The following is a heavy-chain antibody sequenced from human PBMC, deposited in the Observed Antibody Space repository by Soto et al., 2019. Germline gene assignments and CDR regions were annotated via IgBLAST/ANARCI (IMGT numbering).Heavy chain of an antibody. J-gene: IGHJ6*03. V-gene: IGHV4-31*03. CDR2: IYYSGST. CDR1: GGSISSGGYY. Sequence: SETLSLTCTVSGGSISSGGYYWSWIRQHPGKGLEWIGYIYYSGSTYYNPSLKSRVTISVDTSKNQYSLKLSSVTAADTAVYYCARDCDRQKYCTNGVCYTDYYYYMDVWGKGTTVTVSS. D-gene: IGHD2-8*01. CDR3: ARDCDRQKYCTNGVCYTDYYYYMDV.